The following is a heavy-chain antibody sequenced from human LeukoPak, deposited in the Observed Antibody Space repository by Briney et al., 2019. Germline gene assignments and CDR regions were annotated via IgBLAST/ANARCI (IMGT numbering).Heavy chain of an antibody. J-gene: IGHJ6*03. Sequence: GGSLRLSCAASGFIFSNYWMHWIRQAPGEGLVWVSRIKSDGSSTSYADSVKGRFTISRDNAKNTLYLQMNSLRAEDTAVYYCARAHYMDVWGKGTTVTVSS. CDR3: ARAHYMDV. V-gene: IGHV3-74*01. CDR2: IKSDGSST. CDR1: GFIFSNYW.